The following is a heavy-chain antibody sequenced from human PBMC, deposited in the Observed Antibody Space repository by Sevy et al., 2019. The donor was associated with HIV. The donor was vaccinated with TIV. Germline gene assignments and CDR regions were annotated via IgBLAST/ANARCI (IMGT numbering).Heavy chain of an antibody. CDR3: AGENAWGRGYS. CDR2: IYYNGNI. Sequence: SETLSLTCTVSGGSITSLYWNWIRQPPGKGLEWIANIYYNGNINYNTSLKSRVTLSPDTSNNQFSLRLSSVTAADTAMYYCAGENAWGRGYSWGQGTLVTVSS. CDR1: GGSITSLY. D-gene: IGHD1-26*01. J-gene: IGHJ4*02. V-gene: IGHV4-59*11.